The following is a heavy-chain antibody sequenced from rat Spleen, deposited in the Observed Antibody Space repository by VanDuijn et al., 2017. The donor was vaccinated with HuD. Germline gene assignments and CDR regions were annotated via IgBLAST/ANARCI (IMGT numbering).Heavy chain of an antibody. D-gene: IGHD1-12*03. Sequence: EVQLVESGGDLVQPGRSLKLSCAASGFTFSNYGMHWIRQAPGKGLECVSSINADGGSTYYPDSVKGRFTISRNNAENTVYLQMNSLRSEDTATYYCAKRDYDGYYPFTYWGQGTLVTVSS. V-gene: IGHV5-58*01. CDR3: AKRDYDGYYPFTY. J-gene: IGHJ3*01. CDR1: GFTFSNYG. CDR2: INADGGST.